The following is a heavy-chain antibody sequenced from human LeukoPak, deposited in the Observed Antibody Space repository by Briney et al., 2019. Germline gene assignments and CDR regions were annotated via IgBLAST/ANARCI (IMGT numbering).Heavy chain of an antibody. V-gene: IGHV3-30*04. CDR2: ISYDGSNK. J-gene: IGHJ6*04. CDR3: ARVGYSYGPYYYYGMDV. CDR1: GFTFSSYA. Sequence: GGSLRLSCAASGFTFSSYAMHWVRQAPGKGLEWVAVISYDGSNKYYADSVKGRFTISRDNSKNTLYLQMNSLRAEDTAVYYCARVGYSYGPYYYYGMDVRDKGTTVTVSS. D-gene: IGHD5-18*01.